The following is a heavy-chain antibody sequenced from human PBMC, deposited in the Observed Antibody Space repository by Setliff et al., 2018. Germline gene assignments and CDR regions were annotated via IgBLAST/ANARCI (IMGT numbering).Heavy chain of an antibody. J-gene: IGHJ4*02. D-gene: IGHD6-13*01. CDR3: AKGSRDSSSWYGGYYFDY. CDR1: GFTFDDYA. V-gene: IGHV3-43D*04. Sequence: VSLRLSCAASGFTFDDYAMHWVRQAPGKGLEWVSLISWDGGSTYYADSVKGRFTISRGNSKNSLYLQMNSLRAEDTALYYCAKGSRDSSSWYGGYYFDYWGQGTLVTVSS. CDR2: ISWDGGST.